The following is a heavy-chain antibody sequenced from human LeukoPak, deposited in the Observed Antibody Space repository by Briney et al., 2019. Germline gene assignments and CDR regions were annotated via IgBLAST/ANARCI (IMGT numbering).Heavy chain of an antibody. CDR2: ISAYNGNT. CDR1: GYTFTSYG. D-gene: IGHD3-22*01. Sequence: ASVKVSCKASGYTFTSYGISWVRQAPGQGLEWMGWISAYNGNTNYAQKLQGRVTMTTDTSTSTAYMELRSLRSDDTAVYYWARFGPYYYDSSGYYYDYWGQGTLVTVSS. J-gene: IGHJ4*02. CDR3: ARFGPYYYDSSGYYYDY. V-gene: IGHV1-18*01.